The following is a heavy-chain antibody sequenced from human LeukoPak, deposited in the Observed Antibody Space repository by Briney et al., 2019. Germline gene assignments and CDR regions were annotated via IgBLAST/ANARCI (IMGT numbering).Heavy chain of an antibody. J-gene: IGHJ4*02. Sequence: GASVKVSCKASGGTFSSYAISWVRQAPGQGLEWMGRIIPILGIANYAQKFQGRVTITADKSTSTAYMELSSLRSEDTAVYYCARDWPGDYYDSSGYYTAFDYWGQGTLVTVSS. V-gene: IGHV1-69*04. CDR3: ARDWPGDYYDSSGYYTAFDY. D-gene: IGHD3-22*01. CDR1: GGTFSSYA. CDR2: IIPILGIA.